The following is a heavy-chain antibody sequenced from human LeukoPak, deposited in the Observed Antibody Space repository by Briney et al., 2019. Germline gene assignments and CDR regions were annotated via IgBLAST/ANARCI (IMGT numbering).Heavy chain of an antibody. CDR3: ARIRANQFGSGSYLVLGY. Sequence: GASVKVSCKASGYTFTSYGISWVRQAPGQGLEWMGWISAYNGNTNYAQKLQGRVTMTTDTSTSTAYMELRSLRSEDTAVHYCARIRANQFGSGSYLVLGYWGQGTLVTVPS. CDR1: GYTFTSYG. CDR2: ISAYNGNT. D-gene: IGHD3-10*01. J-gene: IGHJ4*02. V-gene: IGHV1-18*01.